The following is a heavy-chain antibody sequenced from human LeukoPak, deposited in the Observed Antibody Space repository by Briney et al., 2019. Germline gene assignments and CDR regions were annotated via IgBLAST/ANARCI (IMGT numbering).Heavy chain of an antibody. CDR1: GYTLTELS. D-gene: IGHD6-6*01. CDR2: FDPEDGET. V-gene: IGHV1-24*01. Sequence: ASVKVSCKVSGYTLTELSMHWVRQAPGKGLEWMGGFDPEDGETIYAQKFQGRVTMTEDTSTDTAYMELSSLRSEDTAVYYCARDRLNPSIAAYNWFDPWGQGTLVTVSS. CDR3: ARDRLNPSIAAYNWFDP. J-gene: IGHJ5*02.